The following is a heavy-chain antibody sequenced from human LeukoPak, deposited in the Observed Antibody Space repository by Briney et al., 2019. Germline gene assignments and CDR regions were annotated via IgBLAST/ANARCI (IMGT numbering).Heavy chain of an antibody. D-gene: IGHD3-22*01. J-gene: IGHJ4*02. CDR1: GFTFSSYA. V-gene: IGHV3-30-3*01. Sequence: GGSLRLSCAASGFTFSSYAMHWVRQAPGKGLEWVAVISYDGSNKYYADSVKGRFTISRDNSKNTLYLQMNSLRAEDTAVYYCATTNTMIPDYWGQGTLVTVSS. CDR3: ATTNTMIPDY. CDR2: ISYDGSNK.